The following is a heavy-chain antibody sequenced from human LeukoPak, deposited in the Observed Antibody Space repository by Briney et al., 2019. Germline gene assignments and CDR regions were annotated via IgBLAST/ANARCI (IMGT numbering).Heavy chain of an antibody. J-gene: IGHJ3*02. CDR2: IYHSGST. CDR3: ARHARPSGGLHAFDI. D-gene: IGHD3-10*01. CDR1: GYSISSGYY. V-gene: IGHV4-38-2*01. Sequence: SETLSLTCAVSGYSISSGYYWGWIRQPPGKGLEWIGSIYHSGSTYYNPSLKSRVTISVATSKNPFSLKLSSVTAADTAVYYCARHARPSGGLHAFDIWGQGTMVTVSS.